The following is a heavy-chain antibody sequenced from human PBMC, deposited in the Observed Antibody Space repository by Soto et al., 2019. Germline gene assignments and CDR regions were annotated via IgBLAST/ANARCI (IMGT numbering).Heavy chain of an antibody. CDR2: INHSGST. CDR3: AALGENY. V-gene: IGHV4-34*01. D-gene: IGHD3-10*01. Sequence: SETLSLTCAVYGGSFSGYYWSWIRQPPGKGLEWIGEINHSGSTNYNPSLKSRVTISVDTSKNQFSLKLSSVTAADTAVYYCAALGENYWGQGTLVTVSS. J-gene: IGHJ4*02. CDR1: GGSFSGYY.